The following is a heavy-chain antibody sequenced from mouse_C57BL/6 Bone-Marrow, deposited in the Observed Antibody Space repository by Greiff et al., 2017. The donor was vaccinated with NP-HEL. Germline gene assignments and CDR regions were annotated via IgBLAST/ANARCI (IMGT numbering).Heavy chain of an antibody. J-gene: IGHJ1*03. V-gene: IGHV1-58*01. D-gene: IGHD4-1*01. CDR2: IYLGSGYT. CDR1: GYTFTGYG. Sequence: EVQLQQSGAELVRPGSSVKMSCKTTGYTFTGYGIEWVKQRPGQGLEWIGYIYLGSGYTEYNEKFKGKATLTSDTSSSTAYMQLSSLTSEDSAIYFCARERTWESYFDVGDTGPTVTVSA. CDR3: ARERTWESYFDV.